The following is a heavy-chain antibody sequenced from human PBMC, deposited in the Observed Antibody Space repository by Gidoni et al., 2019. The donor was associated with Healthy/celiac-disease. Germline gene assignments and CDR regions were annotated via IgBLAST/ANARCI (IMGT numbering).Heavy chain of an antibody. CDR3: ARHNSSTSSGYARWFDP. Sequence: EVQLVQSGAEVKKPGESLKISCKGSGYSFTSYWIGWVRQMPGKGLEWMGIIYPGDSDTRYSPSFQGQVTISADKSISTAYLQWSSLKASDTAMYYCARHNSSTSSGYARWFDPWGQGTLVTVSS. CDR1: GYSFTSYW. V-gene: IGHV5-51*01. CDR2: IYPGDSDT. J-gene: IGHJ5*02. D-gene: IGHD2-2*01.